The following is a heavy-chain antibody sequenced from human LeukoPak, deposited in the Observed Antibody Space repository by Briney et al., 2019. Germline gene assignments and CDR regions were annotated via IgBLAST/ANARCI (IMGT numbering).Heavy chain of an antibody. CDR1: GFTFSNYW. V-gene: IGHV3-7*01. D-gene: IGHD3-22*01. J-gene: IGHJ5*02. CDR2: INQDGSAK. CDR3: ARKTYYYDTSPAGWFDT. Sequence: TGGSLRLSCAASGFTFSNYWMSWVRQTPGKGLEWVANINQDGSAKNYVDSVGGRFTISRDNAKNSLYLQMDSLSAEDTAIYYCARKTYYYDTSPAGWFDTWGQGTLGTVSS.